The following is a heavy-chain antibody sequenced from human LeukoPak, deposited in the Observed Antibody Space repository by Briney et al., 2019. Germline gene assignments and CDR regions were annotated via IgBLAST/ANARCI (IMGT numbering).Heavy chain of an antibody. D-gene: IGHD2-2*01. CDR2: IKQDGTEE. CDR3: ARDPCHGALDY. CDR1: GFTFSSSW. Sequence: PGGSLRLSCVASGFTFSSSWMSWVRRAPEKGLEWVANIKQDGTEEYYVDSVRGRFSISKDNAKNSLYLQMNGLRAEDTAVYYCARDPCHGALDYWGQGALVTVSS. V-gene: IGHV3-7*03. J-gene: IGHJ4*02.